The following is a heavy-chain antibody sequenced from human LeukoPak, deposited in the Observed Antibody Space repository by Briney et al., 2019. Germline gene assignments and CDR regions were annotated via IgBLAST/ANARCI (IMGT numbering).Heavy chain of an antibody. Sequence: GSSVTDSCKASGYIFTNYAIHWVGQAPGQGREWMGWITPSDGTDYQQKVQVRGAITYDTSITKAYMDLSRQKPDDEAADYCSSDRSGDGFAPLHSWGQGALVSVSS. J-gene: IGHJ4*02. D-gene: IGHD5-24*01. CDR2: ITPSDGT. CDR1: GYIFTNYA. CDR3: SSDRSGDGFAPLHS. V-gene: IGHV1-2*02.